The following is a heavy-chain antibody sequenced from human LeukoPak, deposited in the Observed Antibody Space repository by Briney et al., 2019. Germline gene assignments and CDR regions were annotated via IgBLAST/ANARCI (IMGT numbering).Heavy chain of an antibody. D-gene: IGHD2-2*03. J-gene: IGHJ4*02. CDR2: ISGSGGST. V-gene: IGHV3-23*01. CDR3: AKWIRHFDF. Sequence: PGGSLRLSCAASGFTFSSYAMSWVRQAPGKGLEWVSAISGSGGSTCYADSAKGRFTISRDNSKNTVYLQMNSLRADDTAVYYCAKWIRHFDFWGQGTLVTVSS. CDR1: GFTFSSYA.